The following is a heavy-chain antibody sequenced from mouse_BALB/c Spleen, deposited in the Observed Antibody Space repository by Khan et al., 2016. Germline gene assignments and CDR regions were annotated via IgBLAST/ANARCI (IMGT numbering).Heavy chain of an antibody. CDR3: ANYGSSYWYFDV. CDR1: GFHIKDTY. D-gene: IGHD1-1*01. CDR2: IDPANGNT. J-gene: IGHJ1*01. V-gene: IGHV14-3*02. Sequence: VQLKQSGAELVKPGASVKLSCTASGFHIKDTYMHWVKQRPEQGLEWNGRIDPANGNTKYDPKFQGKATITADTSSNTAYLQLSSLTSEDTSFSYCANYGSSYWYFDVWGAGTTVTVSS.